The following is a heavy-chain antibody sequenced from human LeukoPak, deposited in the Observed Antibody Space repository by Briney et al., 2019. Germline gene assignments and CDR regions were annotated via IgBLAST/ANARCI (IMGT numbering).Heavy chain of an antibody. D-gene: IGHD2-2*01. CDR2: INHSGST. Sequence: RSSETLSLTCAVYGGSFSGYYWSWIRQPPGKGLEWIGEINHSGSTNYNPSLKSRVTISVDTSKNQFSLKLSSVTAADAAVYYCARRGSEDTSSYFDYWGQGTLVTVSS. CDR1: GGSFSGYY. J-gene: IGHJ4*02. CDR3: ARRGSEDTSSYFDY. V-gene: IGHV4-34*01.